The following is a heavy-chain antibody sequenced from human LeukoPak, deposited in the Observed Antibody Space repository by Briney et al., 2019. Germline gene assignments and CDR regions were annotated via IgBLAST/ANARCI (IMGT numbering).Heavy chain of an antibody. Sequence: GGSLRLSCVASEFTFSSYWMSWVRQAPGKGLEWVANIKQDGSEKYYVDSVKGRFTISRDNTKNSLYLQMNRLRAEDTAVYYCARDAERITMVRGVIIWDLIRGWFDPWGQGTLVTVSS. CDR2: IKQDGSEK. J-gene: IGHJ5*02. D-gene: IGHD3-10*01. CDR3: ARDAERITMVRGVIIWDLIRGWFDP. CDR1: EFTFSSYW. V-gene: IGHV3-7*03.